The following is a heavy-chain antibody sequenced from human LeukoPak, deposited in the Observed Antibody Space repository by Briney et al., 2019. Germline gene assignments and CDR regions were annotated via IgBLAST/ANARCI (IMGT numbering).Heavy chain of an antibody. V-gene: IGHV1-2*02. Sequence: GSSVKVSCKASGYSFTGYYMYWVRQAPGQGLEWMGWISPNSGDTNYAQKFQGRVTMTRDTSISTAYMEVSGLRSDDTAVYYCARDGNLDYWGQGTLVTVPS. J-gene: IGHJ4*02. CDR1: GYSFTGYY. CDR3: ARDGNLDY. CDR2: ISPNSGDT.